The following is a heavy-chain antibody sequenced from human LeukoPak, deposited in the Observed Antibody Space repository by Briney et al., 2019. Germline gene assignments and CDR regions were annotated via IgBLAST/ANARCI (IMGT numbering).Heavy chain of an antibody. CDR3: ARPMVRGVIIAPIDY. J-gene: IGHJ4*02. D-gene: IGHD3-10*01. CDR1: GGSISSYY. CDR2: IYYSGST. V-gene: IGHV4-59*08. Sequence: PSETLSLTCTVSGGSISSYYWSWIRQPPGKGLEWIGYIYYSGSTDYNPSLKSRVTISVDTSKNQFSLKLSSVTAADTAVYYCARPMVRGVIIAPIDYWGQGTLVTVSS.